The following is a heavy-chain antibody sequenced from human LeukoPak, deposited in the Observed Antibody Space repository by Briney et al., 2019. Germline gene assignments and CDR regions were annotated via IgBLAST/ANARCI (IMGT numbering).Heavy chain of an antibody. D-gene: IGHD7-27*01. Sequence: PGGSLRLSCAASGFTFSSYDMHWVRQATGKGLEWVSGIGTAGDTYYPGSVKGRFTISRENAKNSLYLQMNSLGAGDTAVYYCARELGQPGFWYFDLWGRGTLVTVSS. V-gene: IGHV3-13*01. CDR3: ARELGQPGFWYFDL. CDR2: IGTAGDT. J-gene: IGHJ2*01. CDR1: GFTFSSYD.